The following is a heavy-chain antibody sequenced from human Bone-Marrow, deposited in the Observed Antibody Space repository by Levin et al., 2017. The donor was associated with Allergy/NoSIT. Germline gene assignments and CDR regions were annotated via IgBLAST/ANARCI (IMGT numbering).Heavy chain of an antibody. CDR1: GFPFSAYG. CDR2: TYYDGSST. CDR3: ARDRSGNYFYF. J-gene: IGHJ4*02. D-gene: IGHD3-10*01. V-gene: IGHV3-33*01. Sequence: PGESLKISCVASGFPFSAYGMHWIRQGPGKGLEWVAFTYYDGSSTFYADSVEGRFTISRDNSRNTVYLQMDSLRGDDTAIYYCARDRSGNYFYFWGQGTLVTVSS.